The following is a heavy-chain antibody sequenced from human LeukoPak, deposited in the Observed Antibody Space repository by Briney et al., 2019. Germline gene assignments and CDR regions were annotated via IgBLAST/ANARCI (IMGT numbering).Heavy chain of an antibody. CDR3: ARDMASIAAAGSDAFDI. CDR2: IKQDGSKE. J-gene: IGHJ3*02. V-gene: IGHV3-7*01. Sequence: GGSLRLSCAASGFTFSNQWMTWVRQAPGKGLEWVANIKQDGSKEHYVDSVKGRFTISRDSAKNSVYLQMNSLRAEDTAVYYCARDMASIAAAGSDAFDIWGQGTMVTVSS. D-gene: IGHD6-13*01. CDR1: GFTFSNQW.